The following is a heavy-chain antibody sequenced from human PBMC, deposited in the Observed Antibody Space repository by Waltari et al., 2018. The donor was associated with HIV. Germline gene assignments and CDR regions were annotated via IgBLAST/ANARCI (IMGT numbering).Heavy chain of an antibody. Sequence: QVRLQESGPGLVKPSQTLSLTCTVSGGSISSGTYFWSWIRQPPGKGLEWIGYIYHSGDSYYNPSLKSRVTISMDTSKKQFSLRLSSVTAADTAVDYCARGGDFWSGFPVWGQGTTVTISS. CDR1: GGSISSGTYF. CDR2: IYHSGDS. V-gene: IGHV4-30-4*01. D-gene: IGHD3-3*01. CDR3: ARGGDFWSGFPV. J-gene: IGHJ6*02.